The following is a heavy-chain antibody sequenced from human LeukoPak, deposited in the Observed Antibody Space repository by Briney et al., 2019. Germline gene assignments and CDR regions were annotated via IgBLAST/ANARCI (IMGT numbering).Heavy chain of an antibody. CDR1: GYTFTGYY. Sequence: ASVTVSCKASGYTFTGYYMHWVRQAPGQGLEWMGWINPNSGGTNYAQKFQGRVTMTRDTSISTAYMEVNRLISDDTAVYYCARGAGGFGEFDFDCWGQGTLVTVSS. V-gene: IGHV1-2*02. CDR2: INPNSGGT. J-gene: IGHJ4*02. CDR3: ARGAGGFGEFDFDC. D-gene: IGHD3-10*01.